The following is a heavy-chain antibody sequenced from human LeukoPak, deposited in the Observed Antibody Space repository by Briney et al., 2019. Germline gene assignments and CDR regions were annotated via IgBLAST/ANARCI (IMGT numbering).Heavy chain of an antibody. CDR1: GFTFSSYG. CDR3: AKGSSNRYCSSTSCPYYFDY. J-gene: IGHJ4*02. D-gene: IGHD2-2*01. CDR2: ISGSGGST. V-gene: IGHV3-23*01. Sequence: PGGSLRLSCAASGFTFSSYGMSWVRQAPGKGLEWVSAISGSGGSTYYADSVKGRFTISRDNSKNTLYLQMNSLRAEDTAVYYCAKGSSNRYCSSTSCPYYFDYWGQGTLVTVSS.